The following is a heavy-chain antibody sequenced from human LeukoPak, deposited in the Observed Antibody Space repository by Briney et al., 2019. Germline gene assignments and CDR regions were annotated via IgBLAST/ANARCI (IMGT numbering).Heavy chain of an antibody. CDR2: IDWDDDK. D-gene: IGHD1-26*01. V-gene: IGHV2-70*11. Sequence: SGPALVKPTQTLTLTCTFSGFSLSTSGMCVSWIRQPPGKALEWLARIDWDDDKYYSTSLKTRLTIPKDTSKNQVVLTMTNMDPVDTATYYCAQQRMVGATTDYWGQGTLVTVSS. CDR1: GFSLSTSGMC. J-gene: IGHJ4*02. CDR3: AQQRMVGATTDY.